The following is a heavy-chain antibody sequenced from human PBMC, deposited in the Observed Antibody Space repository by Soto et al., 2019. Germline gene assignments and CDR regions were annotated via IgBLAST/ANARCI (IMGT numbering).Heavy chain of an antibody. J-gene: IGHJ5*02. Sequence: SETLSLTCTVSGGSISSYYWSWIRQPPGKGLKWIGYIYYSGSTSYNPSLKSRVTISVDTSKNQFSLKLSSVTAADTAVYYCAIMYSSGWRAQDEYNWFDPWGEGTLVTVSS. CDR1: GGSISSYY. D-gene: IGHD6-19*01. CDR2: IYYSGST. V-gene: IGHV4-59*01. CDR3: AIMYSSGWRAQDEYNWFDP.